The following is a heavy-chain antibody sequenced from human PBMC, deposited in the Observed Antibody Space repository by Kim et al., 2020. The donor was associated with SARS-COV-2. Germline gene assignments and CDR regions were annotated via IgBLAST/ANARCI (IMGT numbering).Heavy chain of an antibody. V-gene: IGHV1-69*06. CDR3: ARDGDTYYDILTGYGWGDHFDY. CDR2: IIPIFGTA. D-gene: IGHD3-9*01. CDR1: GGTFSSYA. Sequence: SVKVSCKASGGTFSSYAISWVRQAPGQGLEWMGGIIPIFGTANYAQKFQGRVTITADKSTSTAYMELSSLRSEDTAVYYCARDGDTYYDILTGYGWGDHFDYWGQGTLVTVSS. J-gene: IGHJ4*02.